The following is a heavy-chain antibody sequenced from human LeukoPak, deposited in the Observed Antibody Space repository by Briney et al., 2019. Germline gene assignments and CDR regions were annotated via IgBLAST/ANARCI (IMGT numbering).Heavy chain of an antibody. CDR3: ARSGVYYDSAGYPLEAFDI. Sequence: SETLSLTCTVSGGSISSGGYYWSWIRQHPGKGLEWIGFISYSGSTYYNPSLKSRVTISVDTSDNQFSLNLSSVTAADTAVYYCARSGVYYDSAGYPLEAFDIWGQGTMVTVSS. D-gene: IGHD3-22*01. V-gene: IGHV4-31*03. CDR2: ISYSGST. J-gene: IGHJ3*02. CDR1: GGSISSGGYY.